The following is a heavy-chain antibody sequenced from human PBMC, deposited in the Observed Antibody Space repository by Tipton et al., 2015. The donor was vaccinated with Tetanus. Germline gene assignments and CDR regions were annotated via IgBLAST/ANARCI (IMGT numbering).Heavy chain of an antibody. J-gene: IGHJ2*01. CDR1: GYRFTDYW. V-gene: IGHV5-51*01. CDR2: ISPGDSDT. D-gene: IGHD7-27*01. Sequence: QSGAEVKKPGDSLKISCKGSGYRFTDYWIGWVRQMPGQGLEWMGSISPGDSDTRYNPSFQGQVTISADRYMSTAYLQRRSLKASDTAMYFCARRLGPYTGDHIWHFDLWGRGTLVTVFS. CDR3: ARRLGPYTGDHIWHFDL.